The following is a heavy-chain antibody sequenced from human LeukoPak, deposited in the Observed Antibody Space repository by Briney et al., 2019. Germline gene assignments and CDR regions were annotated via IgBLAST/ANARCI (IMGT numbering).Heavy chain of an antibody. J-gene: IGHJ4*02. CDR3: TTARKWCTYN. CDR2: IKSNRDGGIT. D-gene: IGHD2-8*02. CDR1: GDTFIEAY. Sequence: PGGSLRLSCAVSGDTFIEAYMNWGREAPGKGGEWGGRIKSNRDGGITDYAAPVKGRFTISRDDSRATVYLQMNDLKTEDSAVYYCTTARKWCTYNWGQGTLVTVSS. V-gene: IGHV3-15*01.